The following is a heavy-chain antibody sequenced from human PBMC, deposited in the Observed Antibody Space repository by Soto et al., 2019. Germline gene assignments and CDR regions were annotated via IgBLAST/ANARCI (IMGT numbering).Heavy chain of an antibody. Sequence: QVQLVQSGAEVKKPGSSVKVSCKASGGTFSSYTISWVRQAPGQGLEWMGRIIPILGIANYAQKFQGRVTITADKSTSTAYMELSSLRSEDTAVYYCARGSIVGAPGTFDYWGQGTLVTVSS. CDR3: ARGSIVGAPGTFDY. D-gene: IGHD1-26*01. J-gene: IGHJ4*02. V-gene: IGHV1-69*02. CDR2: IIPILGIA. CDR1: GGTFSSYT.